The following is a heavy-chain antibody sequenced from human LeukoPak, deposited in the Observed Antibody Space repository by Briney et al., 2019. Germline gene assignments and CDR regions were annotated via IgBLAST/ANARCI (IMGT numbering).Heavy chain of an antibody. D-gene: IGHD2-15*01. CDR3: ARDRSTANGRCSGDYCYAEVG. CDR2: AFSDGRT. J-gene: IGHJ4*02. Sequence: GGSPRLSCAASGITVSTNYMSWVRQAPGKGLEWVSIAFSDGRTFYADSVKGRFTISRDSSKNTVFLQMNSLRAEDTAVYYCARDRSTANGRCSGDYCYAEVGRGQGTLVTVSS. CDR1: GITVSTNY. V-gene: IGHV3-53*01.